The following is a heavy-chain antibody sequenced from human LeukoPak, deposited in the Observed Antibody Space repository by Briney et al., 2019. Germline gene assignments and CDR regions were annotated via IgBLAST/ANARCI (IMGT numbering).Heavy chain of an antibody. CDR1: GFTFSSYS. Sequence: PGGSLRLSCAASGFTFSSYSMNWVRQAPGKGLEWVSSISSSSSYIYYADSVKGRFTISRHNAKNSLCLQMNSLRAEDTAVYYCARDITMIVVVTSYFDYWGQGTLVTVSS. CDR2: ISSSSSYI. J-gene: IGHJ4*02. V-gene: IGHV3-21*01. D-gene: IGHD3-22*01. CDR3: ARDITMIVVVTSYFDY.